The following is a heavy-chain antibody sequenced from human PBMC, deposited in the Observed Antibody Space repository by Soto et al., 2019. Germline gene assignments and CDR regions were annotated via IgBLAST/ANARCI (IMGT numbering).Heavy chain of an antibody. CDR3: ARASGWFGEFDY. CDR1: GFTFSSYA. J-gene: IGHJ4*02. CDR2: ISGRGGST. D-gene: IGHD3-10*01. Sequence: EVQLLECGGGLVQPGGSLRLSCAASGFTFSSYAMSWVRQAPGKGLEWVSAISGRGGSTDYADSVKGRFTISRDNSKTTLYLQMTILRAEDTAVYYWARASGWFGEFDYWDQGTLVSVSS. V-gene: IGHV3-23*01.